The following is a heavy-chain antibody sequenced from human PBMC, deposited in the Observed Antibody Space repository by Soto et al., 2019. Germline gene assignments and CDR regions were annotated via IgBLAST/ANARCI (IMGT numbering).Heavy chain of an antibody. CDR1: GGSITSGNHY. V-gene: IGHV4-31*03. J-gene: IGHJ4*02. Sequence: SETLSLTCTVSGGSITSGNHYWSWIHQHPGKGLEWIGYVYYGASTYYNPSLKSRVDISIDTSKNQFSLKLSSVTAADTAVYYCSRRLGTAGSFDYWGKGIQVPVSP. CDR2: VYYGAST. D-gene: IGHD7-27*01. CDR3: SRRLGTAGSFDY.